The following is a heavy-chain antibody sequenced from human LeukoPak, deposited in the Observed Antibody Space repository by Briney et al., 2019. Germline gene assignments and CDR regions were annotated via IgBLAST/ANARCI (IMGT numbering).Heavy chain of an antibody. CDR2: INPISVDT. V-gene: IGHV1-2*02. CDR3: ARVDYYGSPKVVAA. J-gene: IGHJ5*02. Sequence: ASVKVSCKASGYTFTAYYINWVRQAPGQGLEWIGWINPISVDTNSAQKFQDRVTMTRDTSISTASIELSLLRSEETAVFYCARVDYYGSPKVVAAWGQGTLVTVSS. D-gene: IGHD3-10*01. CDR1: GYTFTAYY.